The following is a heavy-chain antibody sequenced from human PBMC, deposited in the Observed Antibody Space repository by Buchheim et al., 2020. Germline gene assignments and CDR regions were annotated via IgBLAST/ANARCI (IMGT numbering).Heavy chain of an antibody. CDR3: ARDEYCSGPICRFGMDV. CDR2: ISYEETNK. Sequence: QVQLVESGGGVVQPGRSLRLSCAASGFTFSNYAMHWVRQAPGKGLEWVAFISYEETNKYYADSVKGRFNIPRDHSKNTLYLQMNTLRPEDTAVYYCARDEYCSGPICRFGMDVWGQGTT. V-gene: IGHV3-30-3*01. J-gene: IGHJ6*02. D-gene: IGHD2-15*01. CDR1: GFTFSNYA.